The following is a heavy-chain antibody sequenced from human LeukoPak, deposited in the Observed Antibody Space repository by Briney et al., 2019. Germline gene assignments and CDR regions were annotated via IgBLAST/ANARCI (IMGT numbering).Heavy chain of an antibody. CDR3: ARDPQSDGSGWYPYFDY. Sequence: GGSLRLSCAASGFTVSSNHMSWVRQAPGKGLEWVSLIYSGSPTYSGGTTYYADSVKGRFTISRDNSKNTLYLQMSSLRDEDTAVYYCARDPQSDGSGWYPYFDYWGQGTLVTVSS. D-gene: IGHD6-19*01. J-gene: IGHJ4*02. CDR1: GFTVSSNH. CDR2: IYSGSPTYSGGTT. V-gene: IGHV3-NL1*01.